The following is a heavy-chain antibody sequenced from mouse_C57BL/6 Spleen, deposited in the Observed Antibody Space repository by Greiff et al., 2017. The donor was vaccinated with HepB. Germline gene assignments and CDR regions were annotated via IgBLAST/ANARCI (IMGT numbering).Heavy chain of an antibody. CDR3: ARITTVVPYYFDY. CDR2: ISYDGSN. J-gene: IGHJ2*01. V-gene: IGHV3-6*01. Sequence: EVQLQESGPGLVKPSQSLSLTCSVTGYSITSGYYWNWIRQFPGNKLEWMGYISYDGSNNYNPSLKNRISITRDTSKNQFFLKLNSVTTEDTATYYCARITTVVPYYFDYWGQGTTLTVSS. D-gene: IGHD1-1*01. CDR1: GYSITSGYY.